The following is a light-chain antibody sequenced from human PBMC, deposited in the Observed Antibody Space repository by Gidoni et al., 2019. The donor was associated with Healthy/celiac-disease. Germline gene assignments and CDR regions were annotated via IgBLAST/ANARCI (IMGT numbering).Light chain of an antibody. V-gene: IGKV2-28*01. J-gene: IGKJ2*01. Sequence: DFVLTHSPPSMPVTPGEPASISCRSSQILLHSNRYNNLDWYLQKPGQSPQLRIYLVYDRASGVPGRFSGSGTGTDFTLKISRVEAEDVGVYYCMQALQTTPSTFXQXTKLEIK. CDR2: LVY. CDR1: QILLHSNRYNN. CDR3: MQALQTTPST.